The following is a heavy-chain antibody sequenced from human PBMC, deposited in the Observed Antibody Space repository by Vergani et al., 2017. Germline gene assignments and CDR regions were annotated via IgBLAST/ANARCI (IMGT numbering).Heavy chain of an antibody. J-gene: IGHJ4*02. CDR3: AKGRGGACFDY. V-gene: IGHV4-30-2*01. Sequence: QLQLQESGSGLVKPSQTLSLTCAVSGGSISSGGYSWSWIRQPPGKGLEWIGYIYHSGSTYYNPSLKSRVTISVDTSKNQCSLKLSSVTAADTAVYYCAKGRGGACFDYWGQGTLVTVSS. CDR1: GGSISSGGYS. D-gene: IGHD2-21*01. CDR2: IYHSGST.